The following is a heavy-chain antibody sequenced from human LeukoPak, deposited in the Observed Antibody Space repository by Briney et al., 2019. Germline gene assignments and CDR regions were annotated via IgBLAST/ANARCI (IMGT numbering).Heavy chain of an antibody. V-gene: IGHV3-23*01. J-gene: IGHJ4*02. CDR2: ISGSGGST. CDR1: GFTFISYA. D-gene: IGHD3-9*01. Sequence: PGGSLRLSCAASGFTFISYAMSWVRQAPGKGLEWVSAISGSGGSTYYADSVKGRFTISIDNSKNTLYLQMNSLRAEDTAVYYCAKDRDWVFDYWGQGTLVTVSS. CDR3: AKDRDWVFDY.